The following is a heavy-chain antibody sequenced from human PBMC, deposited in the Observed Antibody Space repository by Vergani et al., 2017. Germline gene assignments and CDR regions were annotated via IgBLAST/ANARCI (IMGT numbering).Heavy chain of an antibody. Sequence: EVQLVESGGGLVQPGGSLRLSCAASGFTFSSYSMNWVRQAPGKGLEWVSYISSSSSYTNYADSVKGRFTISRDNAKNSLYLQMNSLRAEDTAVYYCARVPLVGAPGDAFDIWGQGTMVTVSS. J-gene: IGHJ3*02. D-gene: IGHD1-26*01. CDR3: ARVPLVGAPGDAFDI. CDR2: ISSSSSYT. CDR1: GFTFSSYS. V-gene: IGHV3-48*04.